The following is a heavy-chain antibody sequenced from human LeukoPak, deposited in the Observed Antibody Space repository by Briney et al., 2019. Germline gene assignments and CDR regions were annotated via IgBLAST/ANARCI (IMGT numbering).Heavy chain of an antibody. V-gene: IGHV3-23*01. CDR3: AKDLSYTSGASDH. Sequence: RRSLRLSCAASGFTFSAFAMTWVRQAPGKGLEWVSTITDDGYNTYSADSVKGRITFSRDNSKTTLSLQLRSLRAEDTAVYYCAKDLSYTSGASDHWGQGTLVTVSS. D-gene: IGHD6-19*01. CDR2: ITDDGYNT. J-gene: IGHJ4*02. CDR1: GFTFSAFA.